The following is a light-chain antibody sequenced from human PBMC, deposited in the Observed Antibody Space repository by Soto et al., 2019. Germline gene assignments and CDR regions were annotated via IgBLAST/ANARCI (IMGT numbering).Light chain of an antibody. Sequence: EIVLTQSPGTLSLSPGERATLSCRASQSVSSSHLAWYQQKPGQAPRLLIYGASTRASGIPDRFSGSGSGTDFTLSISRLEPEDFAVYYCQQYGSSPETVGQGTKVDSK. CDR2: GAS. CDR1: QSVSSSH. J-gene: IGKJ1*01. CDR3: QQYGSSPET. V-gene: IGKV3-20*01.